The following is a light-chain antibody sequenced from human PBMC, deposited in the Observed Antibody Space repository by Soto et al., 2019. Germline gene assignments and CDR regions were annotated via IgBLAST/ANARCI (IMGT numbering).Light chain of an antibody. CDR3: QQRGNWPLT. J-gene: IGKJ4*01. Sequence: EIVLTQSPATLSLSPGERATLSCRACQSISRFVAWYQQKPGQSPRLLIYDASKRATGIPARFSGSGSGTGFTLTISSLEPEDFAVYYCQQRGNWPLTFGEGTKVEIK. V-gene: IGKV3-11*01. CDR1: QSISRF. CDR2: DAS.